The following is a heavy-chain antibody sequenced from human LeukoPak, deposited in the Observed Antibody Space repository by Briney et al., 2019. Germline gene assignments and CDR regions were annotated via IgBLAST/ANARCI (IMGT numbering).Heavy chain of an antibody. CDR3: AREIRYCSGGNCYLFDY. J-gene: IGHJ4*02. CDR2: ISSSGSTK. CDR1: GFTFSSYE. Sequence: PGGSLRLSCAASGFTFSSYEMNWVRQAPGKGLEWVSYISSSGSTKYYADSVKGRFTISRDNAKNSLYLQMNSLRAGDTAVYYCAREIRYCSGGNCYLFDYWGQGTLVTVSS. D-gene: IGHD2-15*01. V-gene: IGHV3-48*03.